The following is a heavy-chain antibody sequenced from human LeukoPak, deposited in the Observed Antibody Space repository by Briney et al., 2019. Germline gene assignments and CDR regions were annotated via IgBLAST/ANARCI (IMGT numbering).Heavy chain of an antibody. CDR2: INPNSGGT. CDR3: ASTDYGDYLYYFDY. J-gene: IGHJ4*02. V-gene: IGHV1-2*02. D-gene: IGHD4-17*01. CDR1: GYTFTGYY. Sequence: ASVKVSCKASGYTFTGYYTHWVRQAPGQGREWMGWINPNSGGTNYAQKFQGRVTITTDESTSTAYMELSSLISEDTAVYYCASTDYGDYLYYFDYWGQGTLVTVSS.